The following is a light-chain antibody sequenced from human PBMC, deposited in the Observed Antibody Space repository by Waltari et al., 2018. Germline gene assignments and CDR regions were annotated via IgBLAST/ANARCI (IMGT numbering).Light chain of an antibody. J-gene: IGLJ2*01. CDR1: HIGSQS. CDR3: LVWHSTIDHQGV. CDR2: YDR. Sequence: SYVVTQSPSVSVAPGETARITCGGDHIGSQSVHWSQTRPGQAPVLVISYDRDRPSGIPERFSGSNSGNTATLTISWVEAEDEADYYCLVWHSTIDHQGVFGGGTKLTV. V-gene: IGLV3-21*04.